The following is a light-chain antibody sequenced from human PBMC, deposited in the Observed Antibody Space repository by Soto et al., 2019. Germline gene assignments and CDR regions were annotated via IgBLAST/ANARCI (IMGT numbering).Light chain of an antibody. CDR2: EVS. CDR3: SSYTSSSTPLYV. Sequence: QSVLAQPASVSGSPGQSITISCTGTNSDVGVYNYVSWYQQHPGKAHKLVIYEVSNRPSGVSNRFSGSKSGNTASLTISGLQAEDEADYYCSSYTSSSTPLYVFGTGTKVTVL. CDR1: NSDVGVYNY. V-gene: IGLV2-14*01. J-gene: IGLJ1*01.